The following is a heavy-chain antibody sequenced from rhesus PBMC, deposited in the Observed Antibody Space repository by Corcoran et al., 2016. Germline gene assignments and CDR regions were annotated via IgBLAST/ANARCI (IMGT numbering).Heavy chain of an antibody. CDR3: ARDAPGYYYAFDF. D-gene: IGHD3-34*01. V-gene: IGHV4-173*01. CDR2: ISGSSGRT. CDR1: GGSISSNY. Sequence: QLQLQESGPGLVKPSETLSLTCAVSGGSISSNYWSWIRQPPGKGLEWIGRISGSSGRTNSNPSLKSRVTISKDTSKNQFSLKLSSVTAADTAVYYCARDAPGYYYAFDFWGQGLRVTVSS. J-gene: IGHJ3*01.